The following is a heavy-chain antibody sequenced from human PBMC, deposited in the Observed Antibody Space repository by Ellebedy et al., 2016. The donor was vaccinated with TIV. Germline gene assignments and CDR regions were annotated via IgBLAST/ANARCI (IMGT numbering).Heavy chain of an antibody. CDR1: GFTFDDYA. CDR2: ISWNSGSI. Sequence: GGSLRLXCAASGFTFDDYAMHWVRQAPGKGLEWVSGISWNSGSIGYADSVKGRFTISRDNAKNSLYLQMNSLRAEDTAVYYCARDVWGCSYGCVDYWGQGTLVTVSS. CDR3: ARDVWGCSYGCVDY. V-gene: IGHV3-9*01. J-gene: IGHJ4*02. D-gene: IGHD5-18*01.